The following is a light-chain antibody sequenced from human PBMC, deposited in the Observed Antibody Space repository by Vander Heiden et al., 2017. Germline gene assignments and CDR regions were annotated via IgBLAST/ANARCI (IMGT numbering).Light chain of an antibody. CDR3: GTWDSSLSGV. CDR2: DNN. J-gene: IGLJ2*01. CDR1: RSNIGNNY. Sequence: SVLTQPPSVSAAPGQQVTISCSGSRSNIGNNYVSWYQQLPGTAPKLLIYDNNKRPSGIPDRFSGSKSGTSATLGITGLQTGDEADYYCGTWDSSLSGVFGGGTKLTVL. V-gene: IGLV1-51*01.